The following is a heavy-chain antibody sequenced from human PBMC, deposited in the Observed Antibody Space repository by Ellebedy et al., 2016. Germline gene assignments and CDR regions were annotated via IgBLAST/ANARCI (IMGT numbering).Heavy chain of an antibody. CDR3: TTVCRYNYDSV. J-gene: IGHJ4*02. CDR2: IKSKTDGGAA. V-gene: IGHV3-15*01. Sequence: GESLKISCAASGFTFSNAWMSWVRQAPGKGLEWVGRIKSKTDGGAADYAAPVKGRFTISRDDSKNTLYMQMNSLKTEDTAVYFCTTVCRYNYDSVWGQGTLVTVSS. D-gene: IGHD5-18*01. CDR1: GFTFSNAW.